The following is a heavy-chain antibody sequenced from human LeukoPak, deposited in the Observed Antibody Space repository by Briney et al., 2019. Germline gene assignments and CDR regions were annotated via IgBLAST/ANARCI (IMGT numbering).Heavy chain of an antibody. CDR2: IKSKTDGGTT. CDR3: TTDRVVYCSSTSCYPFDY. CDR1: GFTFSSAW. J-gene: IGHJ4*02. D-gene: IGHD2-2*01. Sequence: PGGSLRLSCAASGFTFSSAWMSWVRQAPGKGLEWVGRIKSKTDGGTTDYAAPVKGRFTISRDDSKSTLYLQMNSLKTEDTAVYYCTTDRVVYCSSTSCYPFDYWGQGTLVTVSS. V-gene: IGHV3-15*01.